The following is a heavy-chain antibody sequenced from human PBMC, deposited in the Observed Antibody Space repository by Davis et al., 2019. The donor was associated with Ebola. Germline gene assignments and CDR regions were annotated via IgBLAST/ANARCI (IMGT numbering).Heavy chain of an antibody. J-gene: IGHJ6*02. CDR1: GGSFSGID. CDR2: IHYSGST. V-gene: IGHV4-59*01. D-gene: IGHD2-15*01. Sequence: SETLSFTCAVYGGSFSGIDWSWIRQPPGKGLEWIGYIHYSGSTDYNPSLQSRVTISVDTSKNRFSLRLSSVSAADTAVYYCARGVVAVTLDGMDVWGQGTTVTVSS. CDR3: ARGVVAVTLDGMDV.